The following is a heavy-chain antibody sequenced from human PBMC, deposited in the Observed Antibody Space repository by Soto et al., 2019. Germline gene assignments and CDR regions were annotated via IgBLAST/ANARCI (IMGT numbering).Heavy chain of an antibody. V-gene: IGHV4-34*01. J-gene: IGHJ1*01. CDR3: VATPRY. Sequence: SETLSLTCDVYCGSFSGYYWSWIRQSPGKGLEWIGQIKHSGGTNYNPLLKSRVTISVDTPRNQFSLKLSSVTAADTAVYFCVATPRYWGQGTLVTVSS. CDR1: CGSFSGYY. D-gene: IGHD1-26*01. CDR2: IKHSGGT.